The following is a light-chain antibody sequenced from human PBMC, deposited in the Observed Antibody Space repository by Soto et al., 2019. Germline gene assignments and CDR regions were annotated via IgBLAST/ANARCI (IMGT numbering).Light chain of an antibody. Sequence: EIVMTQSPGTLSLSPGDRATLSCRASQRVSTFLAWYQQRPGQAPRLLISEASNRATGIPARFSGSGSGTDFTLTIGSREPEDFAGDYCQQRHNLPRTFGEGTKVDIK. CDR1: QRVSTF. CDR2: EAS. V-gene: IGKV3-11*01. J-gene: IGKJ4*02. CDR3: QQRHNLPRT.